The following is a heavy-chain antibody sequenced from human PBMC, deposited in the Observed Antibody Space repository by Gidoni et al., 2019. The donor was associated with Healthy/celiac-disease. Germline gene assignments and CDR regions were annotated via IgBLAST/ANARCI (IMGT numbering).Heavy chain of an antibody. CDR3: AKARRDSYGQYEY. Sequence: EVQLLESGGGLVQPGGSLRTPCAASGFACSNYAMSWLRQAPGKGLDAVAAISGGRDRTHDAYYGKGRVTISIDNSNSLLHLQMDSLSAEDTAIYYCAKARRDSYGQYEYWCHGTLVPFST. CDR1: GFACSNYA. J-gene: IGHJ4*01. V-gene: IGHV3-23*01. CDR2: ISGGRDRT. D-gene: IGHD5-18*01.